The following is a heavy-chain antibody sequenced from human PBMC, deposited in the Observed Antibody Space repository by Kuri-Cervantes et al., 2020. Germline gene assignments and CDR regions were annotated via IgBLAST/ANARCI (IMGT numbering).Heavy chain of an antibody. Sequence: GESLKISCAASGFTFSSYSINWVRQAPGKGLEWVSSISSSSSYTYYADSVKGRFTISRDNAKNSLDLYMNSLRAEDTAVYYCARTRSGWYYDYWGQGTLVTVSS. CDR3: ARTRSGWYYDY. CDR1: GFTFSSYS. V-gene: IGHV3-21*01. CDR2: ISSSSSYT. D-gene: IGHD6-19*01. J-gene: IGHJ4*02.